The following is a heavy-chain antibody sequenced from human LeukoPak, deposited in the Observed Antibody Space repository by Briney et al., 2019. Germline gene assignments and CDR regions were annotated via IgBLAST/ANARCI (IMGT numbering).Heavy chain of an antibody. D-gene: IGHD2-2*01. CDR3: VKDFGQTTAAIAY. V-gene: IGHV3-9*01. Sequence: SLRLSCAASGGPFDDYAMHWIRQAPGKGLEWISGIRWSSDSVCYADSVSGRFTISRDKAKTSLSLQMNSLRAEDTALYYCVKDFGQTTAAIAYWGQGTLVTVSS. CDR2: IRWSSDSV. J-gene: IGHJ4*02. CDR1: GGPFDDYA.